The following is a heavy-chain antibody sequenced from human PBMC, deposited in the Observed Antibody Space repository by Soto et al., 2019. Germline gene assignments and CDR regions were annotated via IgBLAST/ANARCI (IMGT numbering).Heavy chain of an antibody. V-gene: IGHV1-46*02. CDR1: GYTVNSYY. Sequence: QVQLVQSGAEVKNPGASVKVSCKASGYTVNSYYMHWVRQAPVQGLEWRGIINPSDGSTSYAPKFQGRVTMTRDTSTNTVYMDLSRLRSEDTAVYYCARDHGIGYNSGWYWFDPWGQGTLVTVSS. D-gene: IGHD6-19*01. J-gene: IGHJ5*02. CDR3: ARDHGIGYNSGWYWFDP. CDR2: INPSDGST.